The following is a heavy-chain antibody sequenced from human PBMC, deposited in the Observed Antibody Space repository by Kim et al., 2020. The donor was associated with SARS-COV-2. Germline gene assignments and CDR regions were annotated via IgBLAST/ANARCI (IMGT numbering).Heavy chain of an antibody. D-gene: IGHD3-10*01. Sequence: GGSLRLSCAVSGFAFKDYAMGWVRQAPGKGLEWVSLISGIGGSSYFVDSVKGRFTLSRDNSNKTLTLLMNSLRVEDTALYFCVKDHIVWFGDRGGPFDLWGQGTMVTVSS. J-gene: IGHJ3*01. V-gene: IGHV3-23*01. CDR2: ISGIGGSS. CDR1: GFAFKDYA. CDR3: VKDHIVWFGDRGGPFDL.